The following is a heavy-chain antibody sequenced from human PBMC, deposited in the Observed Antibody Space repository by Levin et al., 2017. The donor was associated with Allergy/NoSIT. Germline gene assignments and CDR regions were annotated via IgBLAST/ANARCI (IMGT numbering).Heavy chain of an antibody. J-gene: IGHJ5*02. CDR1: GFTFSTHE. CDR2: ISTGVNTR. Sequence: GGSLRLSCAASGFTFSTHEMNWVRQAPGKGLEWVSFISTGVNTRYYADSVKGRFTISADNANNSLFLQMSNLTAEDTAVYYCARSGDNAGSWTYHDSWGQRILVTVSS. CDR3: ARSGDNAGSWTYHDS. D-gene: IGHD3-10*01. V-gene: IGHV3-48*03.